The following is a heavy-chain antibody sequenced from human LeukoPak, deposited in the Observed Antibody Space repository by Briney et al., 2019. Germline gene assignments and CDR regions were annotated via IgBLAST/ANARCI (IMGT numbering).Heavy chain of an antibody. J-gene: IGHJ4*02. Sequence: GASVKVSCKASGYTFTSYDINWVRQATGQGLEWMGWMNPNSGNTGYAQKLQGRVTMTTDTSTSSAYMELRSLRSDDTAVYYCARVKDYYDSSGYLDYWGQGTLVTVSS. CDR1: GYTFTSYD. CDR3: ARVKDYYDSSGYLDY. V-gene: IGHV1-8*01. D-gene: IGHD3-22*01. CDR2: MNPNSGNT.